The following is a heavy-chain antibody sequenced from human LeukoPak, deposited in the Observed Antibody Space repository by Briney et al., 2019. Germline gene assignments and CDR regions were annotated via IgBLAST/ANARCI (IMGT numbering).Heavy chain of an antibody. Sequence: GGSLRLSCAISGXTFSMYSMNWVRQAPGEGLEWVSYISSSSRTIYYADSVKGRFTISRDNAKNSLYLQMNSLRDEDTAVYYCARDGLDYDPFPYWGQGTLVTVSS. CDR3: ARDGLDYDPFPY. D-gene: IGHD3-3*01. V-gene: IGHV3-48*02. CDR1: GXTFSMYS. CDR2: ISSSSRTI. J-gene: IGHJ4*02.